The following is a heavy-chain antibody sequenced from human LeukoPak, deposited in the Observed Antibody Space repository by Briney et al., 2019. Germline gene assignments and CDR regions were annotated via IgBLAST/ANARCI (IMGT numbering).Heavy chain of an antibody. J-gene: IGHJ4*02. D-gene: IGHD4-17*01. CDR2: INPSSGGT. V-gene: IGHV1-2*02. CDR1: GGTFSSYA. Sequence: ASVKVSCKASGGTFSSYAISWVRQAPGQGLEWMGWINPSSGGTNYAQKFQGRVTMTRDTSISTAYMELSRLRSDDTAVYYCARDPYGYYFDYWGQGTLVTVSS. CDR3: ARDPYGYYFDY.